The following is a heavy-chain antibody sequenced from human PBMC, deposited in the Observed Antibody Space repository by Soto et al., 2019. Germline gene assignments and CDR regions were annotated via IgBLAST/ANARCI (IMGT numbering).Heavy chain of an antibody. V-gene: IGHV3-23*01. D-gene: IGHD4-17*01. CDR1: GITFSNYA. CDR2: IVSSGGVT. Sequence: EVQLLESGGGLVQPRGSLRLSCAASGITFSNYAMYWVRLAPGKGLEWVSTIVSSGGVTYYAGSVKGRFTISRDNSKSTVYLQMDSLGAEDTAVYFCASTFPLRYGDPSGFDYWGQGTLVAVSS. J-gene: IGHJ4*02. CDR3: ASTFPLRYGDPSGFDY.